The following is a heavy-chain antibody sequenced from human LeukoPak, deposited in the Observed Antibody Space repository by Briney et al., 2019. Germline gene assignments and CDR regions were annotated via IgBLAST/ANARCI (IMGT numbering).Heavy chain of an antibody. CDR3: ARGATTAFDI. J-gene: IGHJ3*02. CDR1: GYTFSRYG. D-gene: IGHD1-1*01. V-gene: IGHV1-3*01. CDR2: INAGNGNT. Sequence: ASVKVSCKASGYTFSRYGMHWVRQAPGQRLEWMGWINAGNGNTKYSQKFQGRVTITRDTSASTAYMELSSLRSEDTAVYYCARGATTAFDIWGQGTMVTVSS.